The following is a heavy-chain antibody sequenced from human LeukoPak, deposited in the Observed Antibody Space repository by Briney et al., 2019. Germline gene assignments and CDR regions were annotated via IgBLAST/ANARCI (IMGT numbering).Heavy chain of an antibody. CDR2: ISGSGGRT. CDR3: VEGGAPSYYDGSGDAYFDY. CDR1: GFTFSSYA. V-gene: IGHV3-23*01. Sequence: GGSLRLSCAASGFTFSSYAMSWVRQAPGKGLEWVSVISGSGGRTSYADSVKGRFTVSRDNSKNTLYLQMNSLRAEDTAVYFCVEGGAPSYYDGSGDAYFDYWGQGTLVTVSS. J-gene: IGHJ4*02. D-gene: IGHD3-22*01.